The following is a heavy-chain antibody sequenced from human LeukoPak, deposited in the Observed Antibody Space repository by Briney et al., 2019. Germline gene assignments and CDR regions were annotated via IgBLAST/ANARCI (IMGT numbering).Heavy chain of an antibody. D-gene: IGHD4-17*01. CDR3: ARDSNGDYGYYFDY. CDR2: IIPIFGIA. CDR1: GGTFSSYA. V-gene: IGHV1-69*04. Sequence: SVKVSCKASGGTFSSYAISWVRQAPGQGLEWMGRIIPIFGIANYAQKFQGRVTITADKSTSTAYMELSSLRSEDTGVYYCARDSNGDYGYYFDYWGQGTLVTVSS. J-gene: IGHJ4*02.